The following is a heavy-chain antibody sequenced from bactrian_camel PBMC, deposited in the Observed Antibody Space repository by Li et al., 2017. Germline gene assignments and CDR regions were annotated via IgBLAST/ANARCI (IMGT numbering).Heavy chain of an antibody. CDR3: AAAPSRGGYCYSLFSRDYTY. J-gene: IGHJ4*01. D-gene: IGHD2*01. Sequence: SCAAGGYAGGAYCMAWFRQVPGKEREGIGNIGLHGLTTYADSMKGRFTISRDNAKTTLYLDLNNVTPEDSATYYCAAAPSRGGYCYSLFSRDYTYWGQGTQVTVS. V-gene: IGHV3S55*01. CDR1: GYAGGAYC. CDR2: IGLHGLT.